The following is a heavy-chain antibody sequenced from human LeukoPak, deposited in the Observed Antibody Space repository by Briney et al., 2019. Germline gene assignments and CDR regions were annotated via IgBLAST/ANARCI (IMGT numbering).Heavy chain of an antibody. CDR1: GFTFSKDD. Sequence: PGGSLRLSCAASGFTFSKDDFHWVRQAPGKGLEWVAAIDVTGDTYYADSVKGRFTISRDNSKNTLYLQMNSLRAEDTAVYYCAKAPGTHRPPTDGMDVWGQGTTVTVSS. J-gene: IGHJ6*02. V-gene: IGHV3-13*01. CDR2: IDVTGDT. CDR3: AKAPGTHRPPTDGMDV. D-gene: IGHD1-1*01.